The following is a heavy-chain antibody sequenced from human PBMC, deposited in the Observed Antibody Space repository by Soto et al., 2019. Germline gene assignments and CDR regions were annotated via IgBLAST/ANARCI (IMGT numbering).Heavy chain of an antibody. CDR3: ARSQVGRPLDV. CDR1: RYTFTKFY. Sequence: ASVMVYFKASRYTFTKFYIHWLRQAPGQGLEWMGIINPSGGSTTYPQKFQGRVTMTRDTSTSTVHMELITLRSEDTAVYYCARSQVGRPLDVWGPGTTVTVSS. J-gene: IGHJ6*02. D-gene: IGHD1-26*01. V-gene: IGHV1-46*01. CDR2: INPSGGST.